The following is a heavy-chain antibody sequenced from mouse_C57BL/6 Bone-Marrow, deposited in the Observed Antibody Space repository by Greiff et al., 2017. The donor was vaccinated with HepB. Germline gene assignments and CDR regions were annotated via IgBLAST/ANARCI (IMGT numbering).Heavy chain of an antibody. CDR2: IGPGSGST. J-gene: IGHJ1*03. D-gene: IGHD1-1*01. V-gene: IGHV1-77*01. CDR1: GYTFTDYY. CDR3: ARYGGYYGSSPNWYFDV. Sequence: QVQLQQSGAELVKPGASVKISCKASGYTFTDYYINWVKQRPGQGLEWIGKIGPGSGSTYYNEKFKGKATLTADKSSSTAYMQLSSLTSEDSAVYFCARYGGYYGSSPNWYFDVWGTGTTVTVSS.